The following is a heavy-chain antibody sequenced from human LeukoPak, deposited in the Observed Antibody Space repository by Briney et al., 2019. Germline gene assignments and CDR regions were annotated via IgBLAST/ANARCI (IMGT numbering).Heavy chain of an antibody. J-gene: IGHJ6*03. CDR1: GGSISSSSYY. D-gene: IGHD3-3*01. V-gene: IGHV4-39*01. CDR3: ARVSAFGVERLSGEYYYYMDV. CDR2: IYYSGST. Sequence: SETLSLTCTVSGGSISSSSYYWGWIRQPPGKGREWIGSIYYSGSTYYNPSLKSRVTISVDTSKNQFSLKLSSVTAADTAVYYCARVSAFGVERLSGEYYYYMDVWGKGTTVTVSS.